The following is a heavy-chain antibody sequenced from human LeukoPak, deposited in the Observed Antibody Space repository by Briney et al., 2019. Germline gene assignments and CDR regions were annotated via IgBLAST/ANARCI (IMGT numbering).Heavy chain of an antibody. V-gene: IGHV1-2*02. CDR1: GFTFTDEY. J-gene: IGHJ4*02. Sequence: ASVKVSCKSSGFTFTDEYIHWVRQAPGQGLEWMGWINPYSGAINYAQKFQGRVTVTRDTSISTAYMQLSRLRSDDTAVYYCARDEMDYYGSGSYYYDYWGQGTLVTVSS. CDR2: INPYSGAI. CDR3: ARDEMDYYGSGSYYYDY. D-gene: IGHD3-10*01.